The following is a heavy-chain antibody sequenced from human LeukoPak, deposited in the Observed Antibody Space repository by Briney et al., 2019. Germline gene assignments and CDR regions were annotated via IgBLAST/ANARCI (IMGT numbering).Heavy chain of an antibody. Sequence: GGSLRLSCAASGFTFSSYAMHWVRQAPGKGLEYVSAISSNGGSTYYASSVKGRFTISRDNSKNTLYLQMGSLRAEDMAVYYCARELGGYYLYWGQGTLVTVSS. CDR3: ARELGGYYLY. J-gene: IGHJ4*02. D-gene: IGHD3-22*01. CDR1: GFTFSSYA. CDR2: ISSNGGST. V-gene: IGHV3-64*01.